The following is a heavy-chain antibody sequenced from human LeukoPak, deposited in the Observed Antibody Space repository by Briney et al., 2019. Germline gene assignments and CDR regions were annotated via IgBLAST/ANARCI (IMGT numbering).Heavy chain of an antibody. CDR1: GYTFTVYY. J-gene: IGHJ4*02. D-gene: IGHD4-17*01. V-gene: IGHV1-2*02. CDR3: ARDQETTVHY. CDR2: INPNSGGT. Sequence: ASVTVSCKASGYTFTVYYMHWVRQAPGQGLEWMGWINPNSGGTNYAQKFQVRVSMTRDTSISTAYMELSRLRSDDTAVYYCARDQETTVHYWGQGTLVTVSS.